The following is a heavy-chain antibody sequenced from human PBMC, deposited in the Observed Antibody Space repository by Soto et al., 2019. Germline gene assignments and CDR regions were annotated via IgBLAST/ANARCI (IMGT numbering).Heavy chain of an antibody. CDR3: ARLHYYYYGMDV. CDR1: GGSISSSSYY. CDR2: IYYSGST. J-gene: IGHJ6*02. V-gene: IGHV4-39*01. Sequence: LQTLSVTCTVSGGSISSSSYYWGWIRQPPGKGLEWIGSIYYSGSTYYNPSLKSRVTISVDTSKNQFSLKLSSVTAADTAVYYCARLHYYYYGMDVWGQGTTVTVSS.